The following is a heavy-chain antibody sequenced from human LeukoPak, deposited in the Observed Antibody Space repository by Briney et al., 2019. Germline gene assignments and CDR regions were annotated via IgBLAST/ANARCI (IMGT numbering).Heavy chain of an antibody. CDR2: ISYDGSNK. V-gene: IGHV3-30*18. Sequence: PGGSLRLSCAASGFTFSSYGMHWVRQAPGKGLEWVAVISYDGSNKYYADSVKGRFTISRDNSKNTLYLQMNSLRAEDTAVYYCAKGSSSGYDLWGQGTLVTVSS. J-gene: IGHJ5*02. CDR3: AKGSSSGYDL. CDR1: GFTFSSYG. D-gene: IGHD6-25*01.